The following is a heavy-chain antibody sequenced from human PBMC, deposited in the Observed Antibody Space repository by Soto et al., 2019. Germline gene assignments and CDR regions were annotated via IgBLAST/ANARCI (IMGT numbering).Heavy chain of an antibody. CDR3: AKCMVRGVILSDLGY. CDR1: GFTFSTYG. V-gene: IGHV3-23*01. J-gene: IGHJ4*02. Sequence: GGSLSLSCAASGFTFSTYGLSWVRQAPGKGLEWVSGISGSDDSTDYADSVKGRFTISRDKSKNTVYLQMNSLRAEDTAVYYCAKCMVRGVILSDLGYWGQGTLVTVSS. D-gene: IGHD3-10*01. CDR2: ISGSDDST.